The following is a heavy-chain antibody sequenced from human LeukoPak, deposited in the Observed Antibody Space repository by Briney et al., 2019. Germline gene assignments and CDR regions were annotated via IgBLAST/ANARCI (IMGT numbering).Heavy chain of an antibody. CDR1: GFTFSDYY. CDR2: ISSSGSTI. Sequence: KTGGSLRLSCAASGFTFSDYYMSWIRQAPGKGLEWVSYISSSGSTIYYADSVKGRFTISRDNAKNSLYLQMNSLRAGDTAIYYCARRWEEYFFDYWGQGTLVIVSS. D-gene: IGHD6-6*01. V-gene: IGHV3-11*04. CDR3: ARRWEEYFFDY. J-gene: IGHJ4*02.